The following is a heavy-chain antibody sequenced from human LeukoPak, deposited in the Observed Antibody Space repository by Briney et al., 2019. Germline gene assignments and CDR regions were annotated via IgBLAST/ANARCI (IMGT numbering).Heavy chain of an antibody. J-gene: IGHJ6*03. D-gene: IGHD1-26*01. CDR1: GYTFTSYG. CDR3: ARVGATYYYYYMDV. Sequence: ASVKVSCKASGYTFTSYGISWVRQAPGQGLEWMGWISAYNGNTNYAQKLQGRVTMSTDTSTSTAYMELRSLRSDDTAVYYCARVGATYYYYYMDVWGKGTTVTVSS. V-gene: IGHV1-18*01. CDR2: ISAYNGNT.